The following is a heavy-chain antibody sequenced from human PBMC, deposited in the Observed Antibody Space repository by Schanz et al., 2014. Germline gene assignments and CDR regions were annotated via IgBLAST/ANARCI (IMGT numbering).Heavy chain of an antibody. J-gene: IGHJ3*02. Sequence: VQLVDSGGGLVKPGGSLRLSCTASGFPFSDYFMAWIRQPPGRGLEWVSAISGSGGSTYYADSVKGRFTISRDNSKNTLYLQMNSLRAEDTAVYYCAKGRFGELSAFDIWGQGTRVTVSS. CDR3: AKGRFGELSAFDI. CDR2: ISGSGGST. D-gene: IGHD3-10*01. CDR1: GFPFSDYF. V-gene: IGHV3-23*04.